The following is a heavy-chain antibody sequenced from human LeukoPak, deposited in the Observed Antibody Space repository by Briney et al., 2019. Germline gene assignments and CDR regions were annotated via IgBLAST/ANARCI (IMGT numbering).Heavy chain of an antibody. D-gene: IGHD2-2*01. J-gene: IGHJ4*02. V-gene: IGHV3-11*04. Sequence: GGSLRLSCAASGFTFSDYYMSWIRQAPGKGLEWASYISSSGSTIYYADSVKGRFTISRDNAKNSLYLQMNSLRAEDTAVYYCARVVGMQYQLPFGYFDYWGQGTLVTVSS. CDR1: GFTFSDYY. CDR3: ARVVGMQYQLPFGYFDY. CDR2: ISSSGSTI.